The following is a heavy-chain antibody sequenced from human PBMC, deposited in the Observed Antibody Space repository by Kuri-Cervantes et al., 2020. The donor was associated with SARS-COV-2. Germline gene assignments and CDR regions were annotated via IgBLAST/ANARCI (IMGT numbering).Heavy chain of an antibody. Sequence: GGSLRLSCAASGFTFSSDAMHWVRQAPGKGLEWVAVIPYDGSNKYYADSVKGRFTISRDNSKNTLYLQMNSLRAEDTAVYYCADWELLQLWGQGTLVTVSS. D-gene: IGHD1-26*01. CDR3: ADWELLQL. CDR2: IPYDGSNK. J-gene: IGHJ4*02. CDR1: GFTFSSDA. V-gene: IGHV3-30-3*01.